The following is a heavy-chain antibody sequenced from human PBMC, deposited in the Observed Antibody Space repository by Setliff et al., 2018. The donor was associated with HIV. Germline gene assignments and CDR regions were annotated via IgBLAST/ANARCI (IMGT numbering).Heavy chain of an antibody. D-gene: IGHD3-16*01. CDR3: ARRTIWGDAFDI. J-gene: IGHJ3*02. CDR2: IDHSGST. CDR1: GGSISSHY. V-gene: IGHV4-59*08. Sequence: SETLSLTCTVSGGSISSHYWSWIRQPPGKGLEWIGEIDHSGSTNYNPSLRSRVIMSMDTSENQFSLRLNSMTAADTAVYYCARRTIWGDAFDIWGQGTMVTV.